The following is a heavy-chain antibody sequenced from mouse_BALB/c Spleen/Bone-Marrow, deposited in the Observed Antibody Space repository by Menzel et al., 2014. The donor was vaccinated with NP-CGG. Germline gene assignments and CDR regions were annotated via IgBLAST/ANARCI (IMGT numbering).Heavy chain of an antibody. Sequence: EVKLVESGGGLVQPGGSWKLSCAASGFTFSSFGMHWVRQAPEKGLEWVAYISNGSSTIYYADTVKGRFTISRDNPKNTLFLQMTSLRSEDTAMYYCARKGAMITHYYAMDYWGQGTSVTVSS. D-gene: IGHD2-4*01. CDR3: ARKGAMITHYYAMDY. V-gene: IGHV5-17*02. CDR1: GFTFSSFG. CDR2: ISNGSSTI. J-gene: IGHJ4*01.